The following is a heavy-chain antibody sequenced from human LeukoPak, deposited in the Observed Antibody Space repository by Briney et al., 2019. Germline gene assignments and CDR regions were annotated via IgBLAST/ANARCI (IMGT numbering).Heavy chain of an antibody. CDR2: ISSSGSTI. D-gene: IGHD3-3*01. J-gene: IGHJ4*02. CDR1: GFTFSDYY. Sequence: KAGGSLRLSWAASGFTFSDYYMSWLRQAPGKGLEWVSYISSSGSTIYYADSVKGRFTISRENAKNSLYLQMNSLRAEDTAVYYCARPIPTIFGGDYWGQGTLVTVSS. V-gene: IGHV3-11*04. CDR3: ARPIPTIFGGDY.